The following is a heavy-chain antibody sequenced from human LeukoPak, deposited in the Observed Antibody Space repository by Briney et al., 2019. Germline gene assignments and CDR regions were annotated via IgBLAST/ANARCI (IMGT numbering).Heavy chain of an antibody. CDR1: GFTFRSSG. J-gene: IGHJ4*02. D-gene: IGHD3-10*01. CDR2: IYYDGSNY. V-gene: IGHV3-33*01. CDR3: ATYGSGTYRLDY. Sequence: GGSLTLSCAASGFTFRSSGMHWVRQVPGKGLEWVALIYYDGSNYCYSASVKGRFTISRDNSRNTLYLQMNSLRAEDTAIYYCATYGSGTYRLDYWGQGTLVIVSS.